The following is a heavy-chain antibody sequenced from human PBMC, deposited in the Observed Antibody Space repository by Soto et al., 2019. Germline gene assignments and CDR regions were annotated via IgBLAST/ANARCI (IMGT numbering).Heavy chain of an antibody. CDR1: GFTFSNYW. J-gene: IGHJ2*01. CDR2: IKQDGSEK. CDR3: ARRATTSAGYFDL. D-gene: IGHD1-26*01. V-gene: IGHV3-7*01. Sequence: GGSLRLSCAASGFTFSNYWMSWVRQAPGKGLEWVANIKQDGSEKNYKDSVKGRLTISRDNAKNSLSLQMNSLRAEDTAVHYCARRATTSAGYFDLWGRGTLVTVSS.